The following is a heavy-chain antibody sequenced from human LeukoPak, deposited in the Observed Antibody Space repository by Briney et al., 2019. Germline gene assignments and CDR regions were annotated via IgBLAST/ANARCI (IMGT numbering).Heavy chain of an antibody. J-gene: IGHJ4*02. Sequence: KTGGSLRLSCAASGFTFSSYSMNWVRQAPGKGLEWVTSISSSSSYIYYADSVKGRFTISRDNAKNSLYLQMNSLRAEDTAVYYCASGYSYGPPYNYWGQGTLVTVSS. CDR1: GFTFSSYS. V-gene: IGHV3-21*01. D-gene: IGHD5-18*01. CDR2: ISSSSSYI. CDR3: ASGYSYGPPYNY.